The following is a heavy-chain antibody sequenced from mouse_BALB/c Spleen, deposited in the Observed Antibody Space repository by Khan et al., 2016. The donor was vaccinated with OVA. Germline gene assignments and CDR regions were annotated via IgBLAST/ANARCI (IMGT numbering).Heavy chain of an antibody. V-gene: IGHV9-4*02. CDR2: INTHSGVP. J-gene: IGHJ4*01. CDR1: GYTFTTAG. CDR3: ARGGAAFYRNDGGAMDH. D-gene: IGHD2-14*01. Sequence: QIQLVQSGPELKKPGETVRISCKASGYTFTTAGMQWVQKMPGKGLKWIGWINTHSGVPNYAEDFKGRFAFSLETSASIAYLQITNLKNEDTATYFCARGGAAFYRNDGGAMDHWGQGTSVTVSS.